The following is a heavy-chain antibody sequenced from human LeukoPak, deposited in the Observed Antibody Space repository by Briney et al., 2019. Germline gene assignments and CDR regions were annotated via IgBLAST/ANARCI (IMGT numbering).Heavy chain of an antibody. D-gene: IGHD2-15*01. J-gene: IGHJ6*02. V-gene: IGHV3-23*01. CDR3: ATYIQRPPGMDV. Sequence: PGGSLRLSCAVSGLTFSDYCMIWVRQAPEKRLEWVAVTADADDVIQYADSVKGRFTISTDNSKNTVYLQMNSLRAEDTALYFCATYIQRPPGMDVWGQGTTVTVSS. CDR2: TADADDVI. CDR1: GLTFSDYC.